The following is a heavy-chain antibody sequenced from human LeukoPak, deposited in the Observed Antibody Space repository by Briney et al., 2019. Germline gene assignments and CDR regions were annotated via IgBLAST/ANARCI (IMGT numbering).Heavy chain of an antibody. J-gene: IGHJ4*02. CDR2: IWYDGSNK. CDR1: GFTFSSYG. D-gene: IGHD1-26*01. CDR3: ARVDGSGSSGNYFDY. V-gene: IGHV3-33*01. Sequence: GRSPRPSCAASGFTFSSYGMHWVRQAPGKGLEWVAVIWYDGSNKYYADSVKGRFTISRDNSKNTLYLQMNSLRAEDTAVYYCARVDGSGSSGNYFDYWGQGTLVTVSS.